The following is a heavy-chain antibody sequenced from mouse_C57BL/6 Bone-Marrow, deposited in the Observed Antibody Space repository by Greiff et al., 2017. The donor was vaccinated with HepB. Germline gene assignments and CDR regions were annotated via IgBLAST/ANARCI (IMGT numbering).Heavy chain of an antibody. Sequence: VQLQQPGAELVRPGSSVTLSCKASGYTFTSYWMHWVKQRPIQGLEWIGNIDPSDSETHYNQKFKDKATLTVDKSSSTAYMQLSSLTSEDSAVYYCARSDSNPAWVAYGGQGTLVTVSA. CDR3: ARSDSNPAWVAY. J-gene: IGHJ3*01. D-gene: IGHD2-5*01. CDR2: IDPSDSET. V-gene: IGHV1-52*01. CDR1: GYTFTSYW.